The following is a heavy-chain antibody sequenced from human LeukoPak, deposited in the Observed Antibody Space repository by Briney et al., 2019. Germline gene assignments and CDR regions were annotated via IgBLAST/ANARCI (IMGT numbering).Heavy chain of an antibody. V-gene: IGHV3-66*02. Sequence: GGSLRLSCAASGFTVSSNYMSWVRQAPGKGLEWVSVIYSGGSTYYADSVKGRFTISRDNSKNTLYLQMNSLRAEDTAVHYCARVVPAAWIVDYWGQGTLVTVSS. CDR1: GFTVSSNY. D-gene: IGHD2-2*01. CDR2: IYSGGST. CDR3: ARVVPAAWIVDY. J-gene: IGHJ4*02.